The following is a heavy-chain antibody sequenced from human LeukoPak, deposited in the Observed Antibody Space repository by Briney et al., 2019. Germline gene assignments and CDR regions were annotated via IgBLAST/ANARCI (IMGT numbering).Heavy chain of an antibody. D-gene: IGHD3-22*01. CDR3: ARDYRYLLPSAYYSNGLDV. CDR1: GYSFGNYG. V-gene: IGHV1-18*01. CDR2: INAHNGNT. Sequence: ASVKVSCRAFGYSFGNYGISWVRQAPGQGLEWLGWINAHNGNTNYARKFQGRVTMTTDTSTSTAYMELTSLRSDDTAMYYCARDYRYLLPSAYYSNGLDVWGQGTTVTVSS. J-gene: IGHJ6*02.